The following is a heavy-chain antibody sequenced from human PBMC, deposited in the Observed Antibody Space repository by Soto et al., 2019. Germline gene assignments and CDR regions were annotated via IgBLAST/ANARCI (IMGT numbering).Heavy chain of an antibody. CDR1: GFTFSTYS. CDR2: ISSRSDI. Sequence: GGPLRLSCVGSGFTFSTYSINWVRQAPGKGLEWVSSISSRSDIYYADPVKGRFTISRDNAKNSVSLQMNSLRAEDTAVYYCAREYPAWPLAYGLKVWGQGRTVNDS. D-gene: IGHD2-2*02. J-gene: IGHJ6*02. CDR3: AREYPAWPLAYGLKV. V-gene: IGHV3-21*01.